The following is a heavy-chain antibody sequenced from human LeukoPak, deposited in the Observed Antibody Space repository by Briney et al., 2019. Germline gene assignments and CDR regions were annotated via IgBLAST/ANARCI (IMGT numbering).Heavy chain of an antibody. V-gene: IGHV4-59*01. J-gene: IGHJ4*02. D-gene: IGHD2-15*01. CDR1: GGAINNYY. CDR3: ARYEAGGSALDS. CDR2: LHYSGST. Sequence: SETLSLTCTVSGGAINNYYWSWIRQPPGKGLDWIGYLHYSGSTSYNPSLKSRVTISVDTSKNQFSLKLSSVTAADTAVYYCARYEAGGSALDSWGQGTLVTVSS.